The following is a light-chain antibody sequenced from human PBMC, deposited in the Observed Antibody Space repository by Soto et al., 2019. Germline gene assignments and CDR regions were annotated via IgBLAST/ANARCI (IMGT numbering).Light chain of an antibody. V-gene: IGKV3-11*01. Sequence: EIVMTQSPATLSVSPGERATLSCWASQSVSSNLAWYQQKPGQAPRLLIYVASNRATGIPARFSGSGSGTDFTLTISSLEPEDFAVYYCQQRSNWPTFGQGTRLEIK. CDR2: VAS. J-gene: IGKJ5*01. CDR1: QSVSSN. CDR3: QQRSNWPT.